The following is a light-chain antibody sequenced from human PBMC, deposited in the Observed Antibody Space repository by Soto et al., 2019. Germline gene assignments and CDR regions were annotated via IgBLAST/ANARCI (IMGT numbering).Light chain of an antibody. CDR3: QPYNNWPLT. V-gene: IGKV1-6*01. Sequence: AIQMTQSPSSLSASVGDRVTITCRASQGIRNDLDWFQQKPGKAPKLLIYAASNLQSGVPARFSGSGSGTDFTLTISSLQPEDFAIYYCQPYNNWPLTFGGGTKVESK. CDR1: QGIRND. J-gene: IGKJ4*01. CDR2: AAS.